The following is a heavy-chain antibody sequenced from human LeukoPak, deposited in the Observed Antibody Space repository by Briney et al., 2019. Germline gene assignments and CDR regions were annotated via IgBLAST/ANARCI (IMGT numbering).Heavy chain of an antibody. CDR3: ARGTSITIFGVVIRSEMGYGMDV. CDR2: INPSGGST. CDR1: GYTFTSYY. D-gene: IGHD3-3*01. Sequence: GASVKVSCKASGYTFTSYYMHWVRQAPGQGLEWMGMINPSGGSTSYAQKFQGRVTMTRDTSTSTVYMELSSLRSEDTAVYYCARGTSITIFGVVIRSEMGYGMDVWGQGTTVTVSS. J-gene: IGHJ6*02. V-gene: IGHV1-46*01.